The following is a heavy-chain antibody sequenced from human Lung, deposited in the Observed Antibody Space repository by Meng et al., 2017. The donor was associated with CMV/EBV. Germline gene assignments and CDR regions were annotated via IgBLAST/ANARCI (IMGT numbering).Heavy chain of an antibody. CDR1: GFAFRTNS. CDR3: ERGTTDYYAMDV. V-gene: IGHV3-48*04. J-gene: IGHJ6*02. D-gene: IGHD1-7*01. Sequence: GEXXKISCADSGFAFRTNSMNWVRQAPGKGLERVSYISGSNGNIYYADSVKGRLTISRDNTKKSLFLQMNSLRVQETDVYYCERGTTDYYAMDVWGQGTTVTVSS. CDR2: ISGSNGNI.